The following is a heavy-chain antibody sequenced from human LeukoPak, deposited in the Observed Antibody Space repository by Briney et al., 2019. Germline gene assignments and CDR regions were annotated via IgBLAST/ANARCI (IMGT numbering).Heavy chain of an antibody. D-gene: IGHD3-22*01. CDR2: ISSNGGST. CDR3: AQYDSSGYYVY. CDR1: GFTFSSYA. J-gene: IGHJ4*02. V-gene: IGHV3-64*01. Sequence: GGSPRLSCSASGFTFSSYAMHWVRQAPGKGLEYVSAISSNGGSTYYANSVKGRFAISRDNSKNTLYLQMGSLRAEDMAVYYCAQYDSSGYYVYWGQGTLVTVSS.